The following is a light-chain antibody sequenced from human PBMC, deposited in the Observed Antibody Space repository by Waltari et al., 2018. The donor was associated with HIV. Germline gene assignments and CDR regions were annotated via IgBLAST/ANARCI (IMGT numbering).Light chain of an antibody. V-gene: IGKV3-11*01. CDR3: QQRSNLPLT. CDR1: QSVSSY. CDR2: DVS. Sequence: EIVLTQSPATLSLSPGERATLSCRASQSVSSYLAWYKHKPGQPPRLLIYDVSKRATGIPARFSGSGSGADFTLTISSLEPEDFAVYYCQQRSNLPLTFGGGTKVEIK. J-gene: IGKJ4*01.